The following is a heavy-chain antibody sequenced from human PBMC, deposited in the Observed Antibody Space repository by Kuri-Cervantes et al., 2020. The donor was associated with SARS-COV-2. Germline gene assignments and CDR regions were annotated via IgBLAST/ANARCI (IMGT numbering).Heavy chain of an antibody. V-gene: IGHV4-39*01. J-gene: IGHJ4*03. Sequence: SETLSLTCTVSGGSITSDYLWGWIRQPPGKGLEWIGNSFYRGSTFYNPSLKSRVTISVDTSKNQFSLELSSVTAADTAVYYCARATLVRYFDCLSQGTTVTVSS. CDR2: SFYRGST. CDR3: ARATLVRYFDC. D-gene: IGHD2-2*01. CDR1: GGSITSDYL.